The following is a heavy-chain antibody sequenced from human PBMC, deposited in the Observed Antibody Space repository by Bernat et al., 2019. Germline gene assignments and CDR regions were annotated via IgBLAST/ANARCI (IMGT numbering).Heavy chain of an antibody. CDR2: INPSGGST. D-gene: IGHD2-15*01. CDR1: GYTFTSYY. J-gene: IGHJ4*02. V-gene: IGHV1-46*03. Sequence: QVQLVQSGAEVKKPGASVKVSCKASGYTFTSYYMHWVRQAPGQGLEWMGIINPSGGSTSYAQKFQGRVTMTRDTSTSTVYIELSSLRSEDTAVYYCARDNGYCSGGSCYAQLTSSWGFDYWGQGTLVTVSS. CDR3: ARDNGYCSGGSCYAQLTSSWGFDY.